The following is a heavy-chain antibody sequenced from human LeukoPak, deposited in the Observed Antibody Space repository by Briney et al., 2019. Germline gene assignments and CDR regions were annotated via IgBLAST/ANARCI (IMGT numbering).Heavy chain of an antibody. Sequence: PGGSLRLSCAASGFTFSSYWMSWVRQAPGKGLEWVANIKEDVSEKYYVDSVKGRFTISRDKAKNSLYLQMNSLRAEDTAVYYCARAPKGYSYGYSLVDYWGQGTLVTVSS. J-gene: IGHJ4*02. V-gene: IGHV3-7*01. D-gene: IGHD5-18*01. CDR1: GFTFSSYW. CDR2: IKEDVSEK. CDR3: ARAPKGYSYGYSLVDY.